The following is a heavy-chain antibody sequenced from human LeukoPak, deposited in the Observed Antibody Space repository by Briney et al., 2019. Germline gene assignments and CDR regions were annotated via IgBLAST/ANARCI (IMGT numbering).Heavy chain of an antibody. J-gene: IGHJ4*02. CDR2: IYHSGRT. CDR3: ARKDGGDWNYFDY. CDR1: GGSFSGYY. V-gene: IGHV4-34*01. D-gene: IGHD2-21*02. Sequence: SETLSLTCAVYGGSFSGYYWSWIRQPPGKGLEWIGEIYHSGRTNYNPSLKSRVTISVDKSKNQFSLNLISVTAANTAVYYCARKDGGDWNYFDYWGQGTLVTVSS.